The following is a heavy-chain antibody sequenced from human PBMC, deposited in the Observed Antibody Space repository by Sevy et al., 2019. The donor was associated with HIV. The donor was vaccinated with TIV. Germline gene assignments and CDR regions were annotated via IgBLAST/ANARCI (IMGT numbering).Heavy chain of an antibody. CDR3: ARDRVQTSHWYFAL. J-gene: IGHJ2*01. V-gene: IGHV3-21*01. CDR2: ITSESGYI. D-gene: IGHD3-10*01. CDR1: GFTFSNSN. Sequence: GGSLRRSCAGAGFTFSNSNMNWVRQAPGKGLQWVSSITSESGYIYYADSVKGRFIISRDNAKNSVYLQMNSLRADDTAVYYCARDRVQTSHWYFALWGRGTLVTVSS.